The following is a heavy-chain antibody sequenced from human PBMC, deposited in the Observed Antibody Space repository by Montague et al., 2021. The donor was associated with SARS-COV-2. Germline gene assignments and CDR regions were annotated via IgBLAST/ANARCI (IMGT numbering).Heavy chain of an antibody. D-gene: IGHD1-14*01. V-gene: IGHV4-59*02. J-gene: IGHJ3*02. CDR3: ARETMTADAFDI. Sequence: SETLSLTCTVSCAGVGWWDWGWVRQSPRLNLGYSCNLYSVWSTDYNPSLKSRATISRDTSKNQFSLKVRSVTAADTAVYYCARETMTADAFDIWGQGTMVTVSS. CDR2: LYSVWST. CDR1: CAGVGWWD.